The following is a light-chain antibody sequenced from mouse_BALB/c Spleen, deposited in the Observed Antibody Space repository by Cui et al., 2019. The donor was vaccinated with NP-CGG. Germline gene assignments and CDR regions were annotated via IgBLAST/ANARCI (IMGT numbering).Light chain of an antibody. CDR2: GTN. J-gene: IGLJ1*01. Sequence: QDVVTQESALTTSPGETVTLTCRSSTGAVTTNNYANWVQEKPDHLFTGLIGGTNNRVPGVPARFSGSLIGDKAALTITGEQTEDEAIYFCALWYSNHWVFGGGTKLTVL. CDR3: ALWYSNHWV. CDR1: TGAVTTNNY. V-gene: IGLV1*01.